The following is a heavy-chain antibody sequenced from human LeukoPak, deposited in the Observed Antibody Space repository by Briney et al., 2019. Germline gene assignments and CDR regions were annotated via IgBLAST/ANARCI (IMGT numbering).Heavy chain of an antibody. CDR2: ISGSGVST. CDR3: ARDVVVVPSRYYYYYGMDV. CDR1: GFTFSSCV. Sequence: GGSLRLSCAASGFTFSSCVMSWVRQAPGKGLEWVSVISGSGVSTSYADSVKGWFTISRDNSKHTMYLQMNSLRAEDTAVYYCARDVVVVPSRYYYYYGMDVWGQGTTVTVSS. D-gene: IGHD2-2*01. V-gene: IGHV3-23*01. J-gene: IGHJ6*02.